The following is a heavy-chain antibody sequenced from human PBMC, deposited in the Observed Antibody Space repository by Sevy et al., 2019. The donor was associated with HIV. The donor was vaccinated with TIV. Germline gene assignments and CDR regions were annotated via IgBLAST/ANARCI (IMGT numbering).Heavy chain of an antibody. D-gene: IGHD3-16*01. V-gene: IGHV4-61*01. CDR1: GGSVSSGTYY. J-gene: IGHJ6*03. CDR3: ARVPRGQLWYSGSLGGYYYHMDV. Sequence: SETLSLSCSVSGGSVSSGTYYWSWIRQPPGKGLEWIGHIYKTGSTNYKLSLQSRVTISVDTSTNQFSLRLRSVTAADTAVSYCARVPRGQLWYSGSLGGYYYHMDVWGKGTTVTVSS. CDR2: IYKTGST.